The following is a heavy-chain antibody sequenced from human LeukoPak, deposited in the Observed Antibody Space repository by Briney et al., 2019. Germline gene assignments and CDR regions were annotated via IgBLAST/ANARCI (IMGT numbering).Heavy chain of an antibody. D-gene: IGHD1-26*01. V-gene: IGHV3-7*01. CDR3: ARQTELLSAFDI. Sequence: PGGSLRLSCAASGFTFSSYWMSWVRQVQGRGLEGVANIKQDGSEKYYVDSVKGRFTISRDNAKNSLYLQMNSLRAEDTAVYYCARQTELLSAFDIWGQGTMVTVSS. CDR1: GFTFSSYW. J-gene: IGHJ3*02. CDR2: IKQDGSEK.